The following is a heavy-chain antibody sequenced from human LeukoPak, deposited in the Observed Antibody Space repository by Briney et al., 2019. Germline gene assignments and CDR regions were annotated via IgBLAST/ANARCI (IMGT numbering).Heavy chain of an antibody. CDR3: ARVPPLYDFWGGYSAAWFDP. J-gene: IGHJ5*02. D-gene: IGHD3-3*01. CDR2: INHSGST. V-gene: IGHV4-34*01. Sequence: SETLSLTCAVSGGSFSGYYWSWIRQPPGKGLEWIGEINHSGSTNYNPSLKSRVTISVDTSKNQFSLKLSSVTAADTAVYYCARVPPLYDFWGGYSAAWFDPWGQGTLVTVSS. CDR1: GGSFSGYY.